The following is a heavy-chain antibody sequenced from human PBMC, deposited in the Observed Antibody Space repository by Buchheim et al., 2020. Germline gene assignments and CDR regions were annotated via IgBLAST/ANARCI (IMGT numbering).Heavy chain of an antibody. CDR1: GFTFSSYG. V-gene: IGHV3-33*01. Sequence: VQLVESGGGVVQPGRSLRLSCAASGFTFSSYGMHWVRQAPGKGLEWVAVIWYDGSNKYYADSVKGRFTISRDNSKNTPYLQMNSLRAEDTAVYYCARELTYYDFWGGAFDIWGQGT. CDR3: ARELTYYDFWGGAFDI. J-gene: IGHJ3*02. D-gene: IGHD3-3*01. CDR2: IWYDGSNK.